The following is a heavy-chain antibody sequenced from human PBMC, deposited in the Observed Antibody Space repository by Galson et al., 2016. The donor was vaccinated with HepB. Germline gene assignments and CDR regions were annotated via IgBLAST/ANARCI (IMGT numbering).Heavy chain of an antibody. CDR2: ISSSSSYI. J-gene: IGHJ6*02. D-gene: IGHD5-18*01. CDR1: GFAFSYYW. CDR3: ARDWIPYYSYGIAV. Sequence: SLRLSCAASGFAFSYYWMHWVRQAPGKGLEWVSSISSSSSYIYYADSVKGRFPISRDNAKNSLYLQMNSLRAEDTAVYYCARDWIPYYSYGIAVWGQGTTVTVSS. V-gene: IGHV3-21*01.